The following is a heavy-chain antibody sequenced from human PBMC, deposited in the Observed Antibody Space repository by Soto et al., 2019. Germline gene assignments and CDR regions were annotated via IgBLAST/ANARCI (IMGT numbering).Heavy chain of an antibody. D-gene: IGHD5-12*01. V-gene: IGHV3-33*01. Sequence: QVQLVESGGGVVQPGRSLRLSCAASGFTFSSYGMHWVRQAPGKGLEWVAVIWYDGSNKYYADSVKGRFTISRDNSKNTLYLQMNSLRAEDTAVYYCARDGYNYGHPGDFDYWGQGTLVTVSS. CDR1: GFTFSSYG. J-gene: IGHJ4*02. CDR3: ARDGYNYGHPGDFDY. CDR2: IWYDGSNK.